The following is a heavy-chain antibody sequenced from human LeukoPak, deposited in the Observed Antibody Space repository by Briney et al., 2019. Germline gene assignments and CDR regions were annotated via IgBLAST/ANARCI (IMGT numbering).Heavy chain of an antibody. CDR2: INDSGGT. V-gene: IGHV4-34*01. CDR3: ARGQNYGSGSYRNYYYYYYGMDV. Sequence: PSETLSLTCAVYGGSFSGDYWSWIRQPPGKGLEWIGEINDSGGTNYDPSLKSRVTISVDTSKNQFSLKLSSVTAADTAVYYCARGQNYGSGSYRNYYYYYYGMDVWGQGTTVTVSS. J-gene: IGHJ6*02. CDR1: GGSFSGDY. D-gene: IGHD3-10*01.